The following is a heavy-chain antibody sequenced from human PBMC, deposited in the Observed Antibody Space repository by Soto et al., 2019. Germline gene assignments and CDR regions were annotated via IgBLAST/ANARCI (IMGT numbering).Heavy chain of an antibody. CDR3: ARARLGGNWFDP. D-gene: IGHD3-22*01. V-gene: IGHV4-39*01. CDR2: IYYSGST. CDR1: GGSISSSSYY. J-gene: IGHJ5*02. Sequence: QLQLQESGPGLVKPSETLSLTCTVSGGSISSSSYYWGWIRQPPGKGLEWVGSIYYSGSTYYNPSLKSRVTISVDTSKNQFSLKLSSVTAADTAVYYCARARLGGNWFDPWGQGTLVTVSS.